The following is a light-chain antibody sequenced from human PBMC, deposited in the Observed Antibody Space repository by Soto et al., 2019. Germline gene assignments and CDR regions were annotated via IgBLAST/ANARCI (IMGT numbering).Light chain of an antibody. V-gene: IGKV1-39*01. CDR1: QSISTY. J-gene: IGKJ2*01. Sequence: DIQMTQSPSSLSASVGDRVTITCRASQSISTYLNWYQQSPGKAPKLLIYAASSLQSGVPSRFSGSGSGTDFTLTISSLQPEDFATYYCHQSYSNPRTFGQGTKLEIK. CDR3: HQSYSNPRT. CDR2: AAS.